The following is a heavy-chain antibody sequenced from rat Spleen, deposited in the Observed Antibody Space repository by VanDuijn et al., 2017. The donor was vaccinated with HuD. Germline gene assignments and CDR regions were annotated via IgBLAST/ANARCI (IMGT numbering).Heavy chain of an antibody. CDR3: ARGGRIIMD. D-gene: IGHD1-6*01. CDR1: GYSITSGYR. J-gene: IGHJ2*01. V-gene: IGHV3-3*01. Sequence: EVQLQESGPGLVKPSQSLSLTCSVTGYSITSGYRWNWIRKFPGNKLEWMGYINSAGSTNYNPSLKSQISITRDTSKNQFFLQVNSVTTEDTATYYCARGGRIIMDWGQGVMVTVSS. CDR2: INSAGST.